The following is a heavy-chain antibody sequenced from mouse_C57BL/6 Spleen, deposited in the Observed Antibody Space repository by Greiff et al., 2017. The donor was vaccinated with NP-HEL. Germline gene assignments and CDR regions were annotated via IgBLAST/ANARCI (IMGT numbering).Heavy chain of an antibody. J-gene: IGHJ4*01. CDR2: IDPSDSET. V-gene: IGHV1-52*01. Sequence: VQLQQSGAELVRPGSSVKLSCKASGYTFTSYWMHWVKQRPIQGLEWIGNIDPSDSETHYNQKFKDKATLTVDKSSSTAYMQLSSLTSEDSAVYYCARDYYGSSSYYAMDYWGQGTSVTVSS. CDR1: GYTFTSYW. D-gene: IGHD1-1*01. CDR3: ARDYYGSSSYYAMDY.